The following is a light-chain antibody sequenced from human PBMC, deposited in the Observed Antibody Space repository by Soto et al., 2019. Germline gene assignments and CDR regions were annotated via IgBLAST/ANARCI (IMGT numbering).Light chain of an antibody. J-gene: IGKJ1*01. Sequence: EIVLTQSPGTLSLSPGERATLSCRASQSASNHYLTWYQQKPGRAPRLLIYAASSRATGIPDRFSGYGSGADFTLTISRLEPEDFAVYYCLQYGSSPRTFGEGTKVEIK. V-gene: IGKV3-20*01. CDR2: AAS. CDR1: QSASNHY. CDR3: LQYGSSPRT.